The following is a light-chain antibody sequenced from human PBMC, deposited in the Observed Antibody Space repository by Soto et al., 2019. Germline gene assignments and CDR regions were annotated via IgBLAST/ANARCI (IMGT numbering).Light chain of an antibody. CDR2: GNS. J-gene: IGLJ1*01. V-gene: IGLV1-40*01. CDR1: SSNIGAGYD. Sequence: QLVLTQPPSVSGAPGQRVTISCTGSSSNIGAGYDVHWYQQLPGTATKLLMYGNSNRPSGVPDRFSGSKSGTSASLAITGLQAEDEADYYCQSYDSSLSGSEVFGTGTKLTVL. CDR3: QSYDSSLSGSEV.